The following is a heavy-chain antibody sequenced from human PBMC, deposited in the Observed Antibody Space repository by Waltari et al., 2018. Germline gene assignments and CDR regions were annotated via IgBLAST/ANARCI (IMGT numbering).Heavy chain of an antibody. V-gene: IGHV4-4*02. CDR2: IYHSGST. D-gene: IGHD5-18*01. CDR1: GGSITSSNW. J-gene: IGHJ6*02. Sequence: QVQLQESGPGLVKPSGTLSLTCAVSGGSITSSNWWSWVRQPPGKGLEWIGEIYHSGSTNYNPSLKSRVTISVDKSKNQFSLKMNSVTAADTAVYYCARTRGYSYGIYYYYYYGMKVWGQGTAVTVSS. CDR3: ARTRGYSYGIYYYYYYGMKV.